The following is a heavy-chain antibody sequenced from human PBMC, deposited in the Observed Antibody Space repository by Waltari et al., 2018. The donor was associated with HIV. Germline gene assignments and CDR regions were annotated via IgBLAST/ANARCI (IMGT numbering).Heavy chain of an antibody. CDR1: GFTFSSYW. J-gene: IGHJ6*02. CDR3: ARITIFGVVNDYGMDV. V-gene: IGHV3-7*01. Sequence: EVQLVESGGGLVQPGGSLRLSCAASGFTFSSYWMSWVRQAPGKGLEGVANKKQDGSEKYYVDSVKGRFTISRDNAKNSLYLQMNSLRAEETAVYYCARITIFGVVNDYGMDVWGQGTTVTVSS. D-gene: IGHD3-3*01. CDR2: KKQDGSEK.